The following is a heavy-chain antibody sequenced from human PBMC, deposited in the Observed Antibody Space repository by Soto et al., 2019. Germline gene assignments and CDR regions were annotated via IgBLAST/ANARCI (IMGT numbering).Heavy chain of an antibody. D-gene: IGHD1-26*01. V-gene: IGHV4-59*08. CDR2: IHYSGST. CDR1: GGSISSYY. J-gene: IGHJ4*02. Sequence: SETLSVTCTVSGGSISSYYWSWIRQPPGKGLEWIGYIHYSGSTNYNPSLKSRVTISVDTSKNQFSLKLSSVTAADTAVYYCARRWGRTFDYWGQGTLVTVSS. CDR3: ARRWGRTFDY.